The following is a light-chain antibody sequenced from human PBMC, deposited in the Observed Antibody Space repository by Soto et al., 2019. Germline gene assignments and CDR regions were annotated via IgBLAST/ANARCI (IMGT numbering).Light chain of an antibody. V-gene: IGKV3-20*01. Sequence: EIVLTQSPDTLSLSRGERATLSCRASQSLTNSFIAWYQQKPGQAHRLLIYDTSSRATGIPDRFSGSGSGTDFTLTISRLEPEEFAVFFCQQYGTSEIIVGQGTRLEI. J-gene: IGKJ5*01. CDR1: QSLTNSF. CDR3: QQYGTSEII. CDR2: DTS.